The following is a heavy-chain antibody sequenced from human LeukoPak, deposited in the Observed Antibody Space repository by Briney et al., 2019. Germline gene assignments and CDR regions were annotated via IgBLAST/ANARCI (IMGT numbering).Heavy chain of an antibody. CDR1: GFTFSSYW. Sequence: GGSLRLSCAAPGFTFSSYWMHWVRQAPGKGLVWVSRINSDGSSTSYADSVKGRFAISRDNAKNTLYLQMNSLRAEDMAVYYCARDVYYGSGSYSNDAFDIWGQGTMVTVSS. V-gene: IGHV3-74*01. CDR3: ARDVYYGSGSYSNDAFDI. J-gene: IGHJ3*02. D-gene: IGHD3-10*01. CDR2: INSDGSST.